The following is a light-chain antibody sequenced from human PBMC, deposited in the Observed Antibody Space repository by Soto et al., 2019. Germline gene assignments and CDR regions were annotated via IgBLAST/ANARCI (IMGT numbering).Light chain of an antibody. V-gene: IGLV1-40*01. Sequence: QSVLTQPPSVSGAPGQRVTISCTGSSSNIGAGYDVHWYQQLPGTAPKLLIYGNSNRPSGVPDRFSGSKSGTSASLAITGLQAEDEADYYSQSYDSSLSGNWVFGGGTKLTVL. CDR1: SSNIGAGYD. CDR3: QSYDSSLSGNWV. CDR2: GNS. J-gene: IGLJ3*02.